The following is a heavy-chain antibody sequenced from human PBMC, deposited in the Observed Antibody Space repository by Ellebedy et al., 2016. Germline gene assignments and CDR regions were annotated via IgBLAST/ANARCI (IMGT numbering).Heavy chain of an antibody. CDR1: GFTFSSYG. Sequence: GGSLRLXXAASGFTFSSYGMHWVRQAPGKGLEWVAVISYDGSNKYYADSVKGRFTISRDNSKNTLYLQMNSLRAEDTAVYYCAKGKGAVAPRALDYWGQGTLVTVSS. CDR3: AKGKGAVAPRALDY. J-gene: IGHJ4*02. CDR2: ISYDGSNK. V-gene: IGHV3-30*18. D-gene: IGHD6-19*01.